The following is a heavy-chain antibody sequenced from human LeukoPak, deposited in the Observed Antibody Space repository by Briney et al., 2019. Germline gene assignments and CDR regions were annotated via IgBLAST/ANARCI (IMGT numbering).Heavy chain of an antibody. V-gene: IGHV4-30-4*08. CDR2: IYYSGST. J-gene: IGHJ4*02. Sequence: SETLSLTCTISGGSISSGDYYWSWIRQPPGKGLEWIGYIYYSGSTYYNPSLKSRVTISVDTSKNQFSLKLSSVTAADTAVYYCARAVYGDYSGHFDYWGQGTLVTVP. D-gene: IGHD4-17*01. CDR1: GGSISSGDYY. CDR3: ARAVYGDYSGHFDY.